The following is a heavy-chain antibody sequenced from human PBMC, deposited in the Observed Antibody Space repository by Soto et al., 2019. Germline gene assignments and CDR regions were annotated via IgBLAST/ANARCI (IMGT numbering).Heavy chain of an antibody. CDR1: GLTFSGYW. Sequence: PGGSLRLSCAASGLTFSGYWMHWVRQAPGKGLVWVSRINSDGSSTNYADYVEGRFTISRDNAKNTLYLQMNSLRAEDTALYYCAGGVKNVYGVDVWGQGTTVTVSS. CDR2: INSDGSST. D-gene: IGHD3-10*02. J-gene: IGHJ6*02. V-gene: IGHV3-74*01. CDR3: AGGVKNVYGVDV.